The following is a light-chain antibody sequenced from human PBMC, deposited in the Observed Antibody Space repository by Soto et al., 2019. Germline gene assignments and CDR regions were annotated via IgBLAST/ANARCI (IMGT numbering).Light chain of an antibody. CDR3: QQTYSTPYT. J-gene: IGKJ2*01. V-gene: IGKV1-39*01. CDR1: QRITTY. CDR2: TSE. Sequence: IQMTQSPSSLSASVGDRVTITCRASQRITTYLNWYQQKPGEAPKLLISTSETLQRGVPSRFSGSGSGTDFNLTITALRPEDFATYFCQQTYSTPYTFGQGTKLKIK.